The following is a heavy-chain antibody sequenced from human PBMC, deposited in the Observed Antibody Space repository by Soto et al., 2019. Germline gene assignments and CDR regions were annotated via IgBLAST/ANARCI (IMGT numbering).Heavy chain of an antibody. V-gene: IGHV1-69*02. J-gene: IGHJ6*02. CDR1: GGTFSSYT. Sequence: QVQLVQSGAEVKKPGSSVKVSCKASGGTFSSYTSSWVRQAPGQGLEWMGRIIPILGIANYAQKFQDRVTITADKSTSTAYMEQSSLRSEDTAVYYCARGNGRVWGQGTTVTVSS. D-gene: IGHD2-8*01. CDR3: ARGNGRV. CDR2: IIPILGIA.